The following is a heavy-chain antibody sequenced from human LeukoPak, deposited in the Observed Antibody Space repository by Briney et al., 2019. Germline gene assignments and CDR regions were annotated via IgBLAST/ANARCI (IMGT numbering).Heavy chain of an antibody. CDR3: AHMGSTKLRFFDY. CDR1: GGSISSYYW. J-gene: IGHJ4*02. D-gene: IGHD1-7*01. V-gene: IGHV2-5*01. Sequence: TLSLTCTVSGGSISSYYWSWIRQPPGKALEWLALIYWNDDKRYSPSLKSRFTITKDTSKNQVVLTMTNMDPVDTATYYCAHMGSTKLRFFDYWGQGTLVTVSS. CDR2: IYWNDDK.